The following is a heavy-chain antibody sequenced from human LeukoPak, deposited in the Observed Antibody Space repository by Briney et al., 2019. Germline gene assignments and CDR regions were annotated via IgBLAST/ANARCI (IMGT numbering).Heavy chain of an antibody. D-gene: IGHD5-12*01. CDR2: MNPNSGNT. CDR1: GYTFTSYD. Sequence: GASVNVSCTASGYTFTSYDINWVRQATGQGLEWMGWMNPNSGNTGYAQKFQGRVTITRNTSISTASMELSSLRSEDTAVYYCARGPRGYDSYYMDVWGKGTTVTVSS. V-gene: IGHV1-8*02. CDR3: ARGPRGYDSYYMDV. J-gene: IGHJ6*03.